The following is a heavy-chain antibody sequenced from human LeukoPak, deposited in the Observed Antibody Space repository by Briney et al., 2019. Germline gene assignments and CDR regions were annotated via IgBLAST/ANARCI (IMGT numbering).Heavy chain of an antibody. D-gene: IGHD1-26*01. CDR3: ARDSGWELQQFYFDH. CDR1: GYTSRSYS. CDR2: ISPSNGNT. V-gene: IGHV1-18*04. Sequence: ASVTVSCKASGYTSRSYSISWVRQAPGQGLEWMGWISPSNGNTNYAQKLQDRVTMTTDTSTRTVYMELRSLRSDDTAVYYCARDSGWELQQFYFDHWGQGTLVTVSS. J-gene: IGHJ4*02.